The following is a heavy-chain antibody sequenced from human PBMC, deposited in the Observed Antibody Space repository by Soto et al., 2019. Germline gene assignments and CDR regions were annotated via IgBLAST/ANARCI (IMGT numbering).Heavy chain of an antibody. CDR1: GGSINSAYY. V-gene: IGHV4-39*01. CDR3: ARPYRSGSCLGFDF. D-gene: IGHD3-22*01. J-gene: IGHJ4*02. Sequence: SETLSLTCAVSGGSINSAYYWGWIRQPPGKGLEWIGSIYYSGSTSYNPSLKSRVTISADTSKNQFSLNLNSVTAADTAVYYCARPYRSGSCLGFDFWGLGILVTVSS. CDR2: IYYSGST.